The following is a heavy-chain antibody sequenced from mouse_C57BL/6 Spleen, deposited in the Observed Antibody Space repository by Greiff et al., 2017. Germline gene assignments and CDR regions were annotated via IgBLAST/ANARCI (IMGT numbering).Heavy chain of an antibody. CDR3: ARGDGGEIYDYAVDY. D-gene: IGHD2-3*01. Sequence: QVHVQQSGPELVRPGVSVKISCKGSGYTFTGYAMHWVKQSPAKSLEWIGVIRTYCGCASYNEKFKYKATMTVDKSSSTAYMELARLTSEDSAVYDGARGDGGEIYDYAVDYWGQGTSVTVSS. V-gene: IGHV1-67*01. J-gene: IGHJ4*01. CDR2: IRTYCGCA. CDR1: GYTFTGYA.